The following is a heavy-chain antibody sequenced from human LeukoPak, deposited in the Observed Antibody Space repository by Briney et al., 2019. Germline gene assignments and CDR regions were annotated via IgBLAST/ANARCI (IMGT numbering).Heavy chain of an antibody. D-gene: IGHD3-16*01. Sequence: GGSLRLSCAVSGITLSNYGMSWVRQAPGKGLEWVAGISGSGGSTTYAGSVKGRFTISRDNPKNTLYLQMNNLRVEDTAIYYCAKASWVSSTDAVRWGQGTLVTVSS. CDR3: AKASWVSSTDAVR. V-gene: IGHV3-23*01. CDR1: GITLSNYG. J-gene: IGHJ4*02. CDR2: ISGSGGST.